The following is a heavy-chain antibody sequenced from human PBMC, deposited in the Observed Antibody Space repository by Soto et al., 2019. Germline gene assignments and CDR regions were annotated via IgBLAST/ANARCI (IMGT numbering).Heavy chain of an antibody. CDR1: GFTFSSHG. Sequence: QVQLVESGGGVVQPGRSLRLSCVASGFTFSSHGMHWVRQAPGKGLEWVAFIWYDGSNKYYADSVKGRFTISRDNSKNTLYLQMYSLRAEDTAVYYCARAGFWGYDAFDIWGQGTMVIASS. CDR3: ARAGFWGYDAFDI. J-gene: IGHJ3*02. D-gene: IGHD3-10*01. CDR2: IWYDGSNK. V-gene: IGHV3-33*01.